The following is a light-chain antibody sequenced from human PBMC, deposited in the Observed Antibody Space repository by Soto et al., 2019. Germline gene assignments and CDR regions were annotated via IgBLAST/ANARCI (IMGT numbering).Light chain of an antibody. V-gene: IGLV2-14*01. J-gene: IGLJ1*01. Sequence: QSALTQPASVSGSPGQSITISCTGTGNDVCGYNYVSWYQQHPGKAPKLMIYDVSNRPSGVSNRFSGSKSGNTASLTISGLQAEDEADYYCSSFTSSTTRVFGAGTKLTVL. CDR2: DVS. CDR1: GNDVCGYNY. CDR3: SSFTSSTTRV.